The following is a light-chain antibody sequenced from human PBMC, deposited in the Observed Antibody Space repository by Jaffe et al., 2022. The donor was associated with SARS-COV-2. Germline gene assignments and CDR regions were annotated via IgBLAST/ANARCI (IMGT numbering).Light chain of an antibody. CDR2: WAS. CDR1: QSVFYSSTNKNY. CDR3: QQYSSTPT. Sequence: IVLTQSPDSLAVSLGERATINCKSSQSVFYSSTNKNYFAWYQQKPGQPPKLLIYWASTRESGVPDRFSGSGSGTHFTLTISSLQAEDVAVYYCQQYSSTPTFGQGTKVEIK. J-gene: IGKJ1*01. V-gene: IGKV4-1*01.